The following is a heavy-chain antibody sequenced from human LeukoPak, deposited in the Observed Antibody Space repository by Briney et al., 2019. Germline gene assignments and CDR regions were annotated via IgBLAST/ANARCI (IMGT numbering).Heavy chain of an antibody. CDR1: GGSVSNASYY. CDR3: ARWNEGCDY. J-gene: IGHJ4*02. D-gene: IGHD1-1*01. CDR2: IYSSGST. V-gene: IGHV4-61*01. Sequence: SETLSLTCTVSGGSVSNASYYWSWIRQPPGKGLEWIGDIYSSGSTNYNPSLKSRVTISVDTSKNQFSLKLRSVTAADTAVYYCARWNEGCDYWGQGTLVTVSS.